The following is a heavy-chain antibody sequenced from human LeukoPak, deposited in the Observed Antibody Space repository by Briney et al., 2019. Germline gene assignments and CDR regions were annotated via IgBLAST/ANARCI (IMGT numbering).Heavy chain of an antibody. CDR3: ARSDLLMRARRVDYFDY. V-gene: IGHV3-21*01. CDR2: ISSSSSYI. Sequence: GGSLRLSCAASGFTFSSYSMNWVRQAPGKGLEWISSISSSSSYIYYADSVKGRFTISRDNAKNSLYLQMNSLRAEDTAVYYCARSDLLMRARRVDYFDYWGQGTLVTVSS. CDR1: GFTFSSYS. D-gene: IGHD3-10*01. J-gene: IGHJ4*02.